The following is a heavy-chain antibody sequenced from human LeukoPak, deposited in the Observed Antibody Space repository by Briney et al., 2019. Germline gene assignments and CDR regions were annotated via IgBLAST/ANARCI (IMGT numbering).Heavy chain of an antibody. J-gene: IGHJ4*02. CDR3: TKGDDIGKHPTRAYYFDI. CDR2: TGIESVHT. V-gene: IGHV3-23*01. Sequence: GGSLRLSCAASGSIFSSHAMSWVRQAPGKWMEWVSTTGIESVHTLWAHSVRGRFTVSRDNSRNTLDLQMDNLRVDDTAVYYCTKGDDIGKHPTRAYYFDIWGQGTLVTVSS. CDR1: GSIFSSHA. D-gene: IGHD5-24*01.